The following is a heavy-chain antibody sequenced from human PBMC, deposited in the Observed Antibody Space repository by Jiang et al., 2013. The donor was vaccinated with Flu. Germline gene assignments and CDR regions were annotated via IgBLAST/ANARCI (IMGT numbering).Heavy chain of an antibody. D-gene: IGHD6-19*01. V-gene: IGHV1-69*04. Sequence: GAEVKKPGSSVKVSCKASGGTFSSYAISWVRQAPGQGLEWMGRIIPILGIANYAQKFQGRVTMTRDTSTSTVYMELSSLSSEDTAVYYCVRFQPRGIAVSGNYFDSWGQGTLVTVSS. J-gene: IGHJ4*02. CDR1: GGTFSSYA. CDR2: IIPILGIA. CDR3: VRFQPRGIAVSGNYFDS.